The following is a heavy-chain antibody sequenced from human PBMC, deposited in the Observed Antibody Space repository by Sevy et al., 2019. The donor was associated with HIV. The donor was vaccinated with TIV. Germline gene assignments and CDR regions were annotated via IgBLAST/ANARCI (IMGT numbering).Heavy chain of an antibody. V-gene: IGHV3-33*06. D-gene: IGHD6-19*01. CDR2: IWYDGSNK. CDR1: GFTFSSYG. J-gene: IGHJ6*03. CDR3: AKVGRSSGWLSSYYYYGR. Sequence: GGSLRLSCAASGFTFSSYGMHWVRQAPGKGLEWVAVIWYDGSNKYYADSVKGRFTISRDNSKNTLYLQMNSLRAEDTAVYYCAKVGRSSGWLSSYYYYGRLGQRDHGHRLL.